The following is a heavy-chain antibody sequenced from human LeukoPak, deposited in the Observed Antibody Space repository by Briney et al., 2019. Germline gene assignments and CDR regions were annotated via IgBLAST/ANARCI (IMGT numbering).Heavy chain of an antibody. Sequence: GGSLRLSCAASGFTFSSYGMSWVRQAPGKGLEWVSAISGSGGSTYYADSVKGRFTISRDNSKNTLYLQMNSLRGDDTAVYYCAKEHDRSVWPGIFDYWGQGTLVTVSS. J-gene: IGHJ4*02. V-gene: IGHV3-23*01. CDR2: ISGSGGST. CDR3: AKEHDRSVWPGIFDY. CDR1: GFTFSSYG. D-gene: IGHD3-22*01.